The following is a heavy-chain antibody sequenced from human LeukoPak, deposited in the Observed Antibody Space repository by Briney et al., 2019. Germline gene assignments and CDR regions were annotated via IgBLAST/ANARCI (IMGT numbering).Heavy chain of an antibody. CDR1: GFTVSSNF. CDR2: IYGGGST. V-gene: IGHV3-53*01. D-gene: IGHD5-18*01. Sequence: GGSLRLSCAASGFTVSSNFMAWVRQAPGKGLEWVSVIYGGGSTFYADSVKGRFTISRDNSKNTLYLQMNSLRAEDTAVYYCAKDIGRIQLWVGVFDYWGQGTLVTVSS. J-gene: IGHJ4*02. CDR3: AKDIGRIQLWVGVFDY.